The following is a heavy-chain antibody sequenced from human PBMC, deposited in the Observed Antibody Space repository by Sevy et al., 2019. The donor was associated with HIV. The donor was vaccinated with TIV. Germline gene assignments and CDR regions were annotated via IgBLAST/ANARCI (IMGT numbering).Heavy chain of an antibody. D-gene: IGHD6-13*01. CDR3: ATLGGSSSWYGDTYYFDY. CDR1: GFTFSSYS. Sequence: GGSLRLSCAASGFTFSSYSMNWVRQAPGKGLEWVSSISSSSSYIYYADSVKGRFTISRDNAKNSLYLQMNGLRAEDTAVYYCATLGGSSSWYGDTYYFDYWGQGTLVTVSS. J-gene: IGHJ4*02. V-gene: IGHV3-21*01. CDR2: ISSSSSYI.